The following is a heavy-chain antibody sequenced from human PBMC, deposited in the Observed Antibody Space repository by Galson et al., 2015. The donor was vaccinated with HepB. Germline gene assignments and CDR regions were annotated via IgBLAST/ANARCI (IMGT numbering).Heavy chain of an antibody. CDR3: AKDRYAGVATPQGNYFDY. CDR1: GFTFDDYA. J-gene: IGHJ4*02. D-gene: IGHD5-12*01. CDR2: ISWDGGST. Sequence: SLRLSCAASGFTFDDYAMHWVRQAPGKGLEWVSLISWDGGSTYYADSVKGRFTISRDNSKNSLYLQMNSLRAEDTALYYCAKDRYAGVATPQGNYFDYWGQGTLVTVSS. V-gene: IGHV3-43D*03.